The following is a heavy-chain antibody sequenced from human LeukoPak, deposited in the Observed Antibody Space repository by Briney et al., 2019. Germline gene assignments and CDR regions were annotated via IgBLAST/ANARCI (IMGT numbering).Heavy chain of an antibody. CDR2: ISWDSAGI. J-gene: IGHJ6*02. Sequence: GGSLRLSCVGSGFRFEDYAMQWVRQAPGKGLEWVSAISWDSAGIGYADSVKGRFTISRDNAKNSVYLQMNSLRAEDTALYYCAKDGPPVGGWSHYYYYYGMDVWGQGTTVTVSS. D-gene: IGHD6-19*01. V-gene: IGHV3-9*01. CDR1: GFRFEDYA. CDR3: AKDGPPVGGWSHYYYYYGMDV.